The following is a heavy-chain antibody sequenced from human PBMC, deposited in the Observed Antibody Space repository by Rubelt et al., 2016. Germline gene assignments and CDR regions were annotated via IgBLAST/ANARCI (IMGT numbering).Heavy chain of an antibody. CDR2: ISAYNGNT. V-gene: IGHV1-18*01. D-gene: IGHD4-23*01. Sequence: QVQLVQSGAEVKKPGSSVKVSCKASGGTFSSYAISWVRQAPGQGLEWMGWISAYNGNTNYAQKLQGRVSMTTDTPTSTAYMELRSLRSDDTAVYYCARDVGGNSVLYYFDYWGQGTLVTVSS. CDR1: GGTFSSYA. J-gene: IGHJ4*02. CDR3: ARDVGGNSVLYYFDY.